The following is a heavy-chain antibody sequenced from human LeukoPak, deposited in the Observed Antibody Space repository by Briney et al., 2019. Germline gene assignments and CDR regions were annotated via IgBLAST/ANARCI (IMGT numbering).Heavy chain of an antibody. CDR2: ISGSGDTT. Sequence: GGSLRLSCAASGSTFSNFAMSWVRQAPGKGLGWVSAISGSGDTTYYADSVMGRFTISRDSSKNTLFLQMNSLRAEDAAIYYCAKHRSEVAMAALNYWGQGTMVTVSS. V-gene: IGHV3-23*01. CDR1: GSTFSNFA. D-gene: IGHD5-24*01. J-gene: IGHJ4*02. CDR3: AKHRSEVAMAALNY.